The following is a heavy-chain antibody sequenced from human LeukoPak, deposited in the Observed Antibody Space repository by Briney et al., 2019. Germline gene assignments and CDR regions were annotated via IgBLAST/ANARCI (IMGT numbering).Heavy chain of an antibody. CDR2: IIPILGIA. V-gene: IGHV1-69*04. Sequence: ASVKVSCKASGGTFSSYAISWVRQAPGQGLEWMGRIIPILGIANYAQKFQGRVTITADKSTSTAYMELSSLRSEDTAVYYCARDPEAAVEMATIDYWGQGTLVTVSP. J-gene: IGHJ4*02. CDR1: GGTFSSYA. D-gene: IGHD5-24*01. CDR3: ARDPEAAVEMATIDY.